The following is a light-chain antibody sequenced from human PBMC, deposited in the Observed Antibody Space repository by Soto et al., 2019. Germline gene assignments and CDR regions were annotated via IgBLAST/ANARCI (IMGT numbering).Light chain of an antibody. V-gene: IGLV2-11*01. J-gene: IGLJ1*01. CDR3: CSYAGSYTFYV. Sequence: QSVLTQPRSVSGSPGQSVTISFTGTSSDVGNYNYVSWYQQHPGKAPKLMIYDVSKRPSGVPDRFSGSKSGNTASLTISGLQAEDEADYCCCSYAGSYTFYVFGTGTKLTVL. CDR2: DVS. CDR1: SSDVGNYNY.